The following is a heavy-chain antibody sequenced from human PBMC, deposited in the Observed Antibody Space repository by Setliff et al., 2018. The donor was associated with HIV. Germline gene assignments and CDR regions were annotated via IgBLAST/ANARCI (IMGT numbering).Heavy chain of an antibody. V-gene: IGHV4-39*07. CDR3: ARETRSFGGIDP. J-gene: IGHJ5*02. CDR2: IYYSGST. Sequence: KPSETLSLTCSVSGASVSSSSYYWGWVRQPPGKGLEWIGYIYYSGSTYYNPSLKSRVTISVHTSKNQFSLNLSSVTAADTAMYYCARETRSFGGIDPWGQGTLVTVSS. D-gene: IGHD2-15*01. CDR1: GASVSSSSYY.